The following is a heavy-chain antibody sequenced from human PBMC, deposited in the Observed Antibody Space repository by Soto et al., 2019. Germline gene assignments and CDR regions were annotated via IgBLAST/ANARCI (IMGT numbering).Heavy chain of an antibody. CDR3: ARGSLEGNSPFEY. CDR1: GGSFTSGDYY. Sequence: KSSETLSLTCTVSGGSFTSGDYYWNWIRQPPGKGLEWIGYIYYLGSTLYNPSLKSRLTISVDTSKNQFSLKLTSVTAADTAMYYCARGSLEGNSPFEYWGQGTLVTVSS. V-gene: IGHV4-30-4*01. CDR2: IYYLGST. J-gene: IGHJ4*02. D-gene: IGHD1-1*01.